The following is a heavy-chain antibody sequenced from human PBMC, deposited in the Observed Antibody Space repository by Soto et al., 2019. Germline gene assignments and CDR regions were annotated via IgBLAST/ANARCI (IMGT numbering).Heavy chain of an antibody. Sequence: QVQLVQSGAEVKKPGASVKVSCKASGYTFTSYYMHWVRQAHGQGLERMGIINPSGGSTYYVQKFQGRVTLTRDTSTTTVYMELSSLTSEDTAVYYCASWSGVTVPDYCVQGTPVIVSS. CDR1: GYTFTSYY. CDR2: INPSGGST. J-gene: IGHJ4*02. CDR3: ASWSGVTVPDY. D-gene: IGHD2-21*02. V-gene: IGHV1-46*03.